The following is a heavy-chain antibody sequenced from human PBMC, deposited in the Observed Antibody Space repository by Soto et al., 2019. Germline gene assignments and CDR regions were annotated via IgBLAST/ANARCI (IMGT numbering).Heavy chain of an antibody. CDR2: VSNSGRST. CDR3: AREPPGVGVAGRATYFDL. CDR1: GFTFSTYA. J-gene: IGHJ4*02. V-gene: IGHV3-23*01. Sequence: PGGSLRPSCAASGFTFSTYAMSCVRQAPGKGLEWVSAVSNSGRSTYYADSVKGRFSISRDNSKSTVYLQVNSLRAEDTTVYYCAREPPGVGVAGRATYFDLWGQGALVTVSS. D-gene: IGHD6-19*01.